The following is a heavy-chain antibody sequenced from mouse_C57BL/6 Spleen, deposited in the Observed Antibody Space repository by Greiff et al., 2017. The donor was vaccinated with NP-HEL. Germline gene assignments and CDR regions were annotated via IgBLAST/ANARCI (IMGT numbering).Heavy chain of an antibody. D-gene: IGHD4-1*01. J-gene: IGHJ3*01. CDR1: GFTFSSYA. CDR2: ISDGGSYT. V-gene: IGHV5-4*01. Sequence: DVKLVESGGGLVKPGGSLKLSCAASGFTFSSYAMSWVRQTPEKRLEWVATISDGGSYTYYPDNVKGRFTISRDNAKNNLYLQMSHLKSEDTAMYYCAREGAGTGTWFAYWGQGTLVTVSA. CDR3: AREGAGTGTWFAY.